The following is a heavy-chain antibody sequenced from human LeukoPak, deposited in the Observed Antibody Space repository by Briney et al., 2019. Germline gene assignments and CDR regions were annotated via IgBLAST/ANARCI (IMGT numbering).Heavy chain of an antibody. J-gene: IGHJ4*02. CDR2: INPSGGST. Sequence: ASVKVSCKASGYTFTSYYMHWVRQAPGQGLEWMGIINPSGGSTSYAQKFQGRVTMTRDTSTSTVYMELNSLRAEDTAVYYCARERVGSGWYFDYWAREPWSPSPQ. V-gene: IGHV1-46*01. CDR1: GYTFTSYY. D-gene: IGHD6-25*01. CDR3: ARERVGSGWYFDY.